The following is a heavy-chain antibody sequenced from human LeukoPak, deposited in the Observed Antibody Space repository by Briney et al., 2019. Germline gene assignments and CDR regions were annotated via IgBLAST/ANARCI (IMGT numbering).Heavy chain of an antibody. CDR2: IYYSGST. Sequence: SETLSLTCTVSGGSISSYYWSWIRQPPGKGLEWIGYIYYSGSTNYNPSLKSRVTISVDTSKNQFSLKLSSVTAADTAVYYWARASGPHTGYYDILTGYYSRWFDPWGQGTLVTVSS. J-gene: IGHJ5*02. D-gene: IGHD3-9*01. V-gene: IGHV4-59*01. CDR3: ARASGPHTGYYDILTGYYSRWFDP. CDR1: GGSISSYY.